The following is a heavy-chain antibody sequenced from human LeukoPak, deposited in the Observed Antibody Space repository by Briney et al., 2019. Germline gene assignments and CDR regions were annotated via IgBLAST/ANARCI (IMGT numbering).Heavy chain of an antibody. CDR3: TQSNY. CDR2: IRSKADNYAT. CDR1: GFTFSGSP. J-gene: IGHJ4*02. Sequence: GSLRLSCAASGFTFSGSPILWVRQASGKGLEWVGRIRSKADNYATAYAASVQGGCTISRDDSKSTAYLQLNSLKTEDTAVYYCTQSNYWGQGALVTVSS. V-gene: IGHV3-73*01.